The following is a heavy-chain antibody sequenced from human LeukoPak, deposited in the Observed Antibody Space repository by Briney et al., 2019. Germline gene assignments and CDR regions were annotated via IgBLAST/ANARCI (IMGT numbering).Heavy chain of an antibody. V-gene: IGHV3-30*02. Sequence: QPGGSLRLSCAASGFTFSSYGMHWVRQAPGKGLEWVAFIRYDGSNKYYADSVKGRFTISRDNSKNTLYLQMNSLRAEDTAVYYCARGAYYDILTGYQGWFDPWGQGTLVTVSS. CDR1: GFTFSSYG. CDR3: ARGAYYDILTGYQGWFDP. J-gene: IGHJ5*02. D-gene: IGHD3-9*01. CDR2: IRYDGSNK.